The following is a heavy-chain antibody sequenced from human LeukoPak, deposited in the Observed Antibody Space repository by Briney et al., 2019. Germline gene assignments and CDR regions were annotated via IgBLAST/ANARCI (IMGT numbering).Heavy chain of an antibody. Sequence: WDPLSLMCTVWGDSLSSSRHLGRWIRQPAGEGLEWIGCLYSSENPHYHPSLKMRVTISLHKSKNQFSLNLMSVTGADTAVYYCARAGVVTMELDYWGQGTLVTVSS. CDR1: GDSLSSSRHL. CDR3: ARAGVVTMELDY. J-gene: IGHJ4*02. V-gene: IGHV4-61*05. D-gene: IGHD3-3*01. CDR2: LYSSENP.